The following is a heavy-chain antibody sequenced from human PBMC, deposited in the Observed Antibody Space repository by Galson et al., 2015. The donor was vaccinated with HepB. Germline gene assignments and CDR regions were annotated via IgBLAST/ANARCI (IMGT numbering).Heavy chain of an antibody. D-gene: IGHD4-17*01. V-gene: IGHV3-48*01. CDR3: ARGLRPVDY. Sequence: SLRLSCAASGFTFNSYSINWVRQAPGKGLEWVSKIISGNIIDYADSVKGRFTISRDNARNSLYLQMNSLRAEDTAVYYCARGLRPVDYWGQGTLVTVSS. CDR1: GFTFNSYS. CDR2: IISGNII. J-gene: IGHJ4*02.